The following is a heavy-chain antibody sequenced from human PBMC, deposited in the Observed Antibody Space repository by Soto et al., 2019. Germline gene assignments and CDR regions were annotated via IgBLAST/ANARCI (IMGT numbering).Heavy chain of an antibody. CDR1: GFSFDDYA. D-gene: IGHD3-22*01. Sequence: EVQLVESGGGLVQPGRSLRLSCAASGFSFDDYAMHWVRQPPGRGLEWVSGINWNSGYMGYADSVKGRFTISKDNAKKSLYLKTKSLRPEDTAVYYCTKGTYDSSGYYTAPDYWGQGTLVTVSS. V-gene: IGHV3-9*01. CDR2: INWNSGYM. CDR3: TKGTYDSSGYYTAPDY. J-gene: IGHJ4*02.